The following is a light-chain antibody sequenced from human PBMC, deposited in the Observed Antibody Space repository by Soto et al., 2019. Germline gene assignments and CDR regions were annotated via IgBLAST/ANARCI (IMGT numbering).Light chain of an antibody. CDR3: QQYGTSPPLT. V-gene: IGKV3-20*01. J-gene: IGKJ4*01. CDR1: RAIVGNF. Sequence: EVVLTQSPATLSVSPGESATLSCRASRAIVGNFLAWYQHKPGQAPRLLLFDASTRATGIPDRFSGSGSGTDFTLPISRLEPEDCAVYYCQQYGTSPPLTFGGGTKVAIK. CDR2: DAS.